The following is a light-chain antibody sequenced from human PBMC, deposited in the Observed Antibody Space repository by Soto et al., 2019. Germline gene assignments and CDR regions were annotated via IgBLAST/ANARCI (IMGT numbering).Light chain of an antibody. V-gene: IGKV3-15*01. CDR3: QQYNKWPLFT. CDR1: QSVGTN. J-gene: IGKJ3*01. CDR2: GAS. Sequence: IVMTQSPDTLSVSPGERATLSCRASQSVGTNLAWYQQKPGQAPRLLMYGASTRATGISARFRGSGSGTEFTLTISSLQSEDFAVYYCQQYNKWPLFTFGPGTTVDFK.